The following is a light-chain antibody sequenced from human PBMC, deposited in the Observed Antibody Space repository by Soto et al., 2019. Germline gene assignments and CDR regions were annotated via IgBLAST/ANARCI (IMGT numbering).Light chain of an antibody. CDR2: GAS. CDR3: QQRSNWPPLT. J-gene: IGKJ5*01. CDR1: QSVNSY. Sequence: EIVLTQSPATLSLSPGERATLSCRASQSVNSYLAWYQHKPGQAPRLLLYGASNRATGIPARFSGSGSGTDFTLTISSLEPEDFAVYYCQQRSNWPPLTFGQGTRLEIK. V-gene: IGKV3-11*01.